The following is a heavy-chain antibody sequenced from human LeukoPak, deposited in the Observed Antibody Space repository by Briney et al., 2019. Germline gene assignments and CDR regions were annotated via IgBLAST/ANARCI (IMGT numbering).Heavy chain of an antibody. CDR3: ARDGPRSYPGYYYYYMDV. Sequence: ASVKVSCKASGGTFSSYAISWVRQAPGQGLEWMGGIIPIFGTANYAQKFQGRVTITADESTSTAYMELSGLRSEDTAVYYCARDGPRSYPGYYYYYMDVWGKGTTVTVSS. CDR2: IIPIFGTA. J-gene: IGHJ6*03. CDR1: GGTFSSYA. V-gene: IGHV1-69*01.